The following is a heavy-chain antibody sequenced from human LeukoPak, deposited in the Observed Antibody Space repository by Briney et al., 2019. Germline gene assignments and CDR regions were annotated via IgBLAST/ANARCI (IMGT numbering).Heavy chain of an antibody. CDR2: ISWNSGSI. Sequence: GGSLRLSCAASGFTFSNYAMSWVRQAPGKGLEWVSGISWNSGSIGYADSVKGRFTISRDNAKNSLYLQMNSLRAEDTALYYCARSWYYYDSSGPIDYWGQGTLVTVSS. D-gene: IGHD3-22*01. J-gene: IGHJ4*02. V-gene: IGHV3-9*01. CDR3: ARSWYYYDSSGPIDY. CDR1: GFTFSNYA.